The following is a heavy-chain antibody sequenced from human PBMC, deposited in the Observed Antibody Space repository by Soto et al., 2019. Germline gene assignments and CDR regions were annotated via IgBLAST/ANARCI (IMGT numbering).Heavy chain of an antibody. D-gene: IGHD6-6*01. Sequence: ASVKVSCKASGYTFTGYYMHWVRQAPGQGLEWMGWINPNSGGTNYAQKFQGRVTMTRDTSISTAYMELSRLRSDDTAVYYCARDPSIAARFYYYYGMDVWGQGTTVTVSS. CDR1: GYTFTGYY. CDR3: ARDPSIAARFYYYYGMDV. J-gene: IGHJ6*02. CDR2: INPNSGGT. V-gene: IGHV1-2*02.